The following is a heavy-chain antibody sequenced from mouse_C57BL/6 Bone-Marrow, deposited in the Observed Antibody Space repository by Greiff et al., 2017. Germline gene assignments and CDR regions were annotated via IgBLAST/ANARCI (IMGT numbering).Heavy chain of an antibody. D-gene: IGHD1-1*01. CDR3: ERGDYYGSSCVATGWFAY. Sequence: QVQLQQPGAELVKPGASVKLSCKASGYTFTSYWMHWVKQRPGQGLEWIGMIHPNSGSTNYNEKFKSKATLTVDKSSSTAYMQLSSLTSEDSAVYYCERGDYYGSSCVATGWFAYWGQGTLVTVSA. CDR2: IHPNSGST. V-gene: IGHV1-64*01. J-gene: IGHJ3*01. CDR1: GYTFTSYW.